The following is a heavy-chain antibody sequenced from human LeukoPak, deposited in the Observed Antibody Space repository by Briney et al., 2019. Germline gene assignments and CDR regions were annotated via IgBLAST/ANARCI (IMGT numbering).Heavy chain of an antibody. CDR2: INHSGST. V-gene: IGHV4-34*01. J-gene: IGHJ4*02. CDR3: ARGPGYSGSYYRHFDY. Sequence: SETLSLTCAVYGGSFSGYNWSWIRQPPGKSLAWIGEINHSGSTNYNPSLKSRVTISLDTSKTQFCLKLSSVTAADTAVYYCARGPGYSGSYYRHFDYWGQGTLVTVSS. D-gene: IGHD1-26*01. CDR1: GGSFSGYN.